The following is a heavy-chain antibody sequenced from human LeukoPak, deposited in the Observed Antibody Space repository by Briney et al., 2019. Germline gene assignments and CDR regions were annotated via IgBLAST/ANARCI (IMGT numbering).Heavy chain of an antibody. D-gene: IGHD6-19*01. CDR2: TYYRSKWYN. CDR1: GESVSSKSAA. J-gene: IGHJ3*02. CDR3: ARSGTGYSSGWVHDAFDI. Sequence: SQTLSLTCAISGESVSSKSAAWNWIRQSPSRGLEWMGRTYYRSKWYNDYAVSVKSRITINPDTSKNQFSLQLNSVTPEDTAVYYCARSGTGYSSGWVHDAFDIWGQGTMVTVSS. V-gene: IGHV6-1*01.